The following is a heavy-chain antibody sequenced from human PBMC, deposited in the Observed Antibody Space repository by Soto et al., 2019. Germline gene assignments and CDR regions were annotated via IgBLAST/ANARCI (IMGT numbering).Heavy chain of an antibody. V-gene: IGHV1-2*04. D-gene: IGHD4-17*01. Sequence: ASVKVSCKASGYTFTGYYMHWVRQAPGQGLEWMGWINPNSGGTNYAQKFQGWVTMTRDTSISTAYMELSRLRSDDTAVYYCAAPYGDYGNDAFDIWGQGTMVTVSS. J-gene: IGHJ3*02. CDR3: AAPYGDYGNDAFDI. CDR1: GYTFTGYY. CDR2: INPNSGGT.